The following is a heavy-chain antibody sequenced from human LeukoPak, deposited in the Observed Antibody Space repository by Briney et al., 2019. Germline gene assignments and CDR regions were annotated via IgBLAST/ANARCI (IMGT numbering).Heavy chain of an antibody. CDR3: ARDQRWLVPRGDWFDP. D-gene: IGHD6-19*01. CDR2: ISAYNGNT. V-gene: IGHV1-18*01. CDR1: GYTFTSYG. J-gene: IGHJ5*02. Sequence: ASVKVSCKASGYTFTSYGISWVRQAPGQGLEWMGWISAYNGNTNYAQKLQGRVTMITDTSTSTAYMELRSLRSDDTAVYYCARDQRWLVPRGDWFDPWGQGTLVTVSS.